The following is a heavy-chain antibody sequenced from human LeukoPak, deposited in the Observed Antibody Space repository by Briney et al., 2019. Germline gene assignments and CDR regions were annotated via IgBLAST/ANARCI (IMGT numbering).Heavy chain of an antibody. J-gene: IGHJ5*02. Sequence: SETLSLTCTVSGGSIRSSYYYWGWIRQPPGKGLEWIGEINHSGSTNYNPSLKSRVTISVDTSKNQFSLKLSSVTAADTAVYYCARVLVGTTVTTLPPGWFDPWGQGTLVTVSS. CDR3: ARVLVGTTVTTLPPGWFDP. V-gene: IGHV4-39*07. D-gene: IGHD4-17*01. CDR2: INHSGST. CDR1: GGSIRSSYYY.